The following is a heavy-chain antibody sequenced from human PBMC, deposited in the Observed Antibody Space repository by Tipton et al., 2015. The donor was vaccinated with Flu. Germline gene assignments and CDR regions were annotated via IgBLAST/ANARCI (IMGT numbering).Heavy chain of an antibody. CDR2: TSWNSGSI. Sequence: CAASGFTFDDYAMHWVRQVPGKGLEWVSGTSWNSGSIGYGDSVKGRFTISRDNAKNSLYLLMNSLRGEDTALHYCAKDLAYPNPKGMDVWGQGTTVTLSS. CDR1: GFTFDDYA. V-gene: IGHV3-9*01. J-gene: IGHJ6*02. CDR3: AKDLAYPNPKGMDV.